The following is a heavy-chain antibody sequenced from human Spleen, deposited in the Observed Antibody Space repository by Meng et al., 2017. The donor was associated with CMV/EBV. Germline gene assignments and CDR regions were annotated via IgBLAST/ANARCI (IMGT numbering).Heavy chain of an antibody. CDR2: IYYSGST. CDR1: GDSISGRY. D-gene: IGHD2-2*01. CDR3: AASPSSTSWHYYYYGLDV. V-gene: IGHV4-59*11. J-gene: IGHJ6*02. Sequence: SQTLSLTCVVSGDSISGRYWTWIRQPPGKGLEWIGYIYYSGSTKYNPSLESRLTISIHTSKNEISLRLNSVTAADTAVYYCAASPSSTSWHYYYYGLDVWGRGTTVTVSS.